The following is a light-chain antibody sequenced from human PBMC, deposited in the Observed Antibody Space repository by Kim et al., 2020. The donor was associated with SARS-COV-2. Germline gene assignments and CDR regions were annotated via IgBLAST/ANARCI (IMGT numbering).Light chain of an antibody. V-gene: IGLV3-1*01. CDR3: QAWDSRSV. Sequence: VSMSPGQTASITCSGDKWGDKYACCYQQKPGQSPVLVIYQDSKRPSGIPERFSGSNSGNTATLTISGTQAMDEADYYCQAWDSRSVFGTGTKVTVL. CDR2: QDS. CDR1: KWGDKY. J-gene: IGLJ1*01.